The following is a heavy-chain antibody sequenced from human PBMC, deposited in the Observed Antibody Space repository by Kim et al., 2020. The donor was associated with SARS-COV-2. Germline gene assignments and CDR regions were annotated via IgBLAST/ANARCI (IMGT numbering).Heavy chain of an antibody. D-gene: IGHD6-19*01. Sequence: YNNPALKSRVTKSRDTSKNQLSLKLSSVTAADTAVYYCARRTPGAGYFDYWGQGTLVTVSS. V-gene: IGHV4-31*02. J-gene: IGHJ4*02. CDR3: ARRTPGAGYFDY.